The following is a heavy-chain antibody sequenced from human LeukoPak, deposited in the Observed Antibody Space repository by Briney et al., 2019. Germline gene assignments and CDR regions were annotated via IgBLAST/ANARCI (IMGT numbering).Heavy chain of an antibody. CDR3: ARDDDTPVLYFDS. V-gene: IGHV3-48*02. Sequence: GGSLRLSCAASGFTFSSYAMNWVRQAPGEGLEWLSYIHPRPGNIYYAASVKGRFTISRDDAKNSLYLQMDSLRDDDTAIYYCARDDDTPVLYFDSWGQGTLVTVS. D-gene: IGHD3-9*01. CDR2: IHPRPGNI. CDR1: GFTFSSYA. J-gene: IGHJ4*02.